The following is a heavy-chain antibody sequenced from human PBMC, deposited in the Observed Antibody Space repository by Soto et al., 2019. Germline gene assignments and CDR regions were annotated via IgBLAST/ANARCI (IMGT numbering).Heavy chain of an antibody. V-gene: IGHV4-59*12. CDR2: IYYSGST. CDR1: GGSISSYY. CDR3: ARVRGSNYYHYYLDV. Sequence: SETLSLTCTVSGGSISSYYWSWIRQPPGKGLEWIGYIYYSGSTNYNPSLKSRVTISVDTSKNQFSLKLNSVTAADTAVYYCARVRGSNYYHYYLDVWGKGTTVTFSS. J-gene: IGHJ6*03. D-gene: IGHD1-26*01.